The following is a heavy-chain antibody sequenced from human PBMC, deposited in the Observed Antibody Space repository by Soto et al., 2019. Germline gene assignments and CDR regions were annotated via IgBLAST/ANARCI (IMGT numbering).Heavy chain of an antibody. CDR1: GGSISSGGYY. J-gene: IGHJ3*02. CDR2: IYYSGST. V-gene: IGHV4-31*03. CDR3: ARAAPDGWYFAFDI. Sequence: QVQLQESGPGLVKPSQTLSLTCTVSGGSISSGGYYWSWIRQHPGKGLEWIGYIYYSGSTYYNPSLKSRVTISVNTSKNQFSLKLSSVTAADTAVYYCARAAPDGWYFAFDIWGQGTMVTVSS. D-gene: IGHD6-19*01.